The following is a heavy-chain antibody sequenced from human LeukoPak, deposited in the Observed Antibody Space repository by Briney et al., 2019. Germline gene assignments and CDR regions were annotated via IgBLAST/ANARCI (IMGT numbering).Heavy chain of an antibody. CDR1: GDSISSYY. J-gene: IGHJ6*03. Sequence: KPSETLSLTCTVSGDSISSYYWNWIRQPPGKGLEWIGYIYYSGSTYYNPSLKSRVTISVDTSKNQLSLKLSSVTAADTAVYYCARTTGRYSYYYMDVWGKGTTVTVSS. V-gene: IGHV4-59*04. D-gene: IGHD1-1*01. CDR2: IYYSGST. CDR3: ARTTGRYSYYYMDV.